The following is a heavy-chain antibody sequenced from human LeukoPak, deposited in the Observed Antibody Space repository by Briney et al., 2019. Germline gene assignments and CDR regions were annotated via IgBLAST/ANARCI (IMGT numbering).Heavy chain of an antibody. CDR1: GFTFSSYE. D-gene: IGHD2-2*01. CDR2: ISSSGSTI. J-gene: IGHJ4*02. Sequence: GGSLRLSCAASGFTFSSYEMNWVRQAPGKGLEWVSYISSSGSTIYYADSVKGRFTISRDNAKNSLYLQMNSLRAEDTAAYYWARGDVVRQKDYYFAHWGQGTRVPVSS. CDR3: ARGDVVRQKDYYFAH. V-gene: IGHV3-48*03.